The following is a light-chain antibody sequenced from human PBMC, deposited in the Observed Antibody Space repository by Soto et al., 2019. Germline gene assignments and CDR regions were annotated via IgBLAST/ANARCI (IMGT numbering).Light chain of an antibody. V-gene: IGLV2-23*02. Sequence: QSALTQPASVSGSPGQSITISCTGTSSDVGRYNLVSWYQQHPGQAPKLMVYEDSNRPSGVSSRFSGSKSGNTASLTISGLQTEDEAEYFCCSYAGGSTFVVFGGGTKVTVL. CDR2: EDS. J-gene: IGLJ2*01. CDR3: CSYAGGSTFVV. CDR1: SSDVGRYNL.